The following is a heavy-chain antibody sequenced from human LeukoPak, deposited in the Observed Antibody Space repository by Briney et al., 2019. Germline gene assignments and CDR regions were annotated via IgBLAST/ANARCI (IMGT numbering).Heavy chain of an antibody. Sequence: GGSLRLSCAASGFTVSSNCMSWVRQAPGKGLEWVSLICSGGNTYYADSVKGRFTISRDDSKNTLYLQMNSLRAEDTAVYYCANYDSSAYRHDYWGQGTLVTVSS. D-gene: IGHD3-22*01. J-gene: IGHJ4*02. CDR2: ICSGGNT. CDR3: ANYDSSAYRHDY. CDR1: GFTVSSNC. V-gene: IGHV3-53*01.